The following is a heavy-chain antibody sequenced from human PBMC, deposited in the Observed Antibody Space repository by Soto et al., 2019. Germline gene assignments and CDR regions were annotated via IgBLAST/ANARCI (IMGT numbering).Heavy chain of an antibody. Sequence: QGQLVQSGAAVKKPGSSVKVSCKASGGTFSRYSITWVRQAPGHGLEWIGRIIPIFGIARYAQKFQGRVRITADESTSTAYMELSSRRSDDTAVYYCAREDRDRETGLVPAAIDGMDVWGQGTTVTVSS. CDR2: IIPIFGIA. CDR3: AREDRDRETGLVPAAIDGMDV. D-gene: IGHD2-2*01. J-gene: IGHJ6*02. CDR1: GGTFSRYS. V-gene: IGHV1-69*08.